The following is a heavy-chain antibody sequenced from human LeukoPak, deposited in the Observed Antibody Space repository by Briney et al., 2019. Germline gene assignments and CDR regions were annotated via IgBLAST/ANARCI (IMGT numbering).Heavy chain of an antibody. V-gene: IGHV4-61*01. D-gene: IGHD2-2*02. J-gene: IGHJ4*02. Sequence: PSETLSLTCTVSGGSVSSGSYYWSWIRQPPGKGLEWIGYIYYSGSTNYNPSLKSRVTISVDTSKNQFSLKLSSVTAADTAAYYCARERDYCSSTSCYRMGFDYWGQGTLVTVSS. CDR1: GGSVSSGSYY. CDR3: ARERDYCSSTSCYRMGFDY. CDR2: IYYSGST.